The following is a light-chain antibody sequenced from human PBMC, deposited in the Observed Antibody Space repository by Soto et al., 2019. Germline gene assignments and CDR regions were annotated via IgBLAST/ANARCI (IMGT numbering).Light chain of an antibody. Sequence: DIQLTQSPSFLSASVGDRVTITCRASQDINTYLAWYQQKPGKAPKLLIFAASTLQNGVPSRFSGSGSGTEFTVTITSLQPEDCATYYCQQRKSYPITFGRGTRLEIK. CDR1: QDINTY. V-gene: IGKV1-9*01. CDR2: AAS. CDR3: QQRKSYPIT. J-gene: IGKJ5*01.